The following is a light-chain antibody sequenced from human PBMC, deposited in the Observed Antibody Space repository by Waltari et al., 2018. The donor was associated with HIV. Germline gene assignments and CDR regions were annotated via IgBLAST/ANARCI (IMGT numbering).Light chain of an antibody. CDR1: RTNIGAGYD. V-gene: IGLV1-40*01. CDR3: QSYDTSLGGWV. Sequence: QSVLTQPPSVSGAPGQRVTISCTGSRTNIGAGYDVPWYQQLPGTAPKLLIFRNVNRPSGVPDRFSGSKSGTSASLAITGLQAEDEADFYCQSYDTSLGGWVFGGGTKLTVL. J-gene: IGLJ3*02. CDR2: RNV.